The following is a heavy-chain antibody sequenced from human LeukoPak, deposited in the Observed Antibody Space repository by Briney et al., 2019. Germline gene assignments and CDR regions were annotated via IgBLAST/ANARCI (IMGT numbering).Heavy chain of an antibody. CDR3: AKDPYRGMGDSEDFDY. V-gene: IGHV3-23*01. J-gene: IGHJ4*02. D-gene: IGHD2-21*02. CDR2: ISSSGGST. CDR1: GFTFSSYA. Sequence: GGSLRLSCAGSGFTFSSYAMSWVRQAPGKGLEWVSAISSSGGSTYYADSVKGRFTVSRDNSKNTLYLQMNSLRAEDTAVYYCAKDPYRGMGDSEDFDYWGQGTLVTVSS.